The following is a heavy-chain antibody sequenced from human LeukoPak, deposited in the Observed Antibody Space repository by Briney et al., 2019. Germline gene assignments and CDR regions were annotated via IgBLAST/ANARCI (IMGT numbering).Heavy chain of an antibody. D-gene: IGHD3-10*01. V-gene: IGHV3-33*06. CDR2: IWYDGSNK. CDR1: GFTFSSYG. Sequence: GGSLRLSCAASGFTFSSYGMHWVRQAPGKGLEWVAVIWYDGSNKYYADSVKGRFTISRANSKNTLYLQMNSLRAEDTAVYYCAKDPMVRGVIPHAFDIWGQGTMVTVSS. CDR3: AKDPMVRGVIPHAFDI. J-gene: IGHJ3*02.